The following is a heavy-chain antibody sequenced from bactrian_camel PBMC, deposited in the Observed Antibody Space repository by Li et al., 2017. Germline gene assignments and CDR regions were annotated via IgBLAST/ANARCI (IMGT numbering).Heavy chain of an antibody. J-gene: IGHJ4*01. D-gene: IGHD7*01. Sequence: VQLVESGGGSVQAGGSLRLSCGASGNTASVTYMGWFRQAPGKEREGVAVIYTRDTNEFYADSVKGRSTISRDNANKLVHLQMNSLKSDDTGLYFCVTGNGAYWGQGTQVTVS. CDR3: VTGNGAY. CDR1: GNTASVTY. CDR2: IYTRDTNE. V-gene: IGHV3S54*01.